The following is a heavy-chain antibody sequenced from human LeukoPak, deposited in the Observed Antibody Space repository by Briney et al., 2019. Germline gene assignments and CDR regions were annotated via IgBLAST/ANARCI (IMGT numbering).Heavy chain of an antibody. CDR3: ASWAGNTQSDSWSGPFDY. D-gene: IGHD3-3*01. Sequence: GGSLRLSCAVSGFAFGSEAMSWVRQAPGKGLEWVSYISDSGRTTFYADSVKGRFTISRDNAKNSLYLQMSSLRVEDTAVYYCASWAGNTQSDSWSGPFDYWGQGTLVTVSS. J-gene: IGHJ4*02. CDR2: ISDSGRTT. V-gene: IGHV3-48*04. CDR1: GFAFGSEA.